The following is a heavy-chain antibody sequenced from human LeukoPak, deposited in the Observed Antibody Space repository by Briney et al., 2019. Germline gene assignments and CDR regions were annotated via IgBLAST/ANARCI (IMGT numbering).Heavy chain of an antibody. CDR1: GCTFSSYA. Sequence: ASVKVSFRASGCTFSSYAISWVRQAPGQGREWMGGIIPIFGTANYAQKFQGRVTITADESTSTAYMELSSLRSEDTAVYYCARLAAAGTDYWGQGTLVTVSS. V-gene: IGHV1-69*13. CDR2: IIPIFGTA. D-gene: IGHD6-13*01. J-gene: IGHJ4*02. CDR3: ARLAAAGTDY.